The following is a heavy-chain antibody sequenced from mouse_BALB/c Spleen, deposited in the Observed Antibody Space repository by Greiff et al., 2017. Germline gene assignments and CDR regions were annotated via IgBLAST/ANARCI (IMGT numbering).Heavy chain of an antibody. CDR3: ARSGSSLYAMDY. CDR2: IDTSDSYT. Sequence: QVQLQQPGAELVMPGASVKMSCKASGYTFTDYWMHWVKQRPGQGPEWIGAIDTSDSYTSYNQKFKGKATLTVDESSSTAYMQLSSLTSEDSAVYYCARSGSSLYAMDYWGQGTSVTVSS. V-gene: IGHV1-69*01. D-gene: IGHD4-1*01. J-gene: IGHJ4*01. CDR1: GYTFTDYW.